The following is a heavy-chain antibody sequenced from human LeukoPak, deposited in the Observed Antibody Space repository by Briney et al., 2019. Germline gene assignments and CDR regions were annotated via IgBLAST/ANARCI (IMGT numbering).Heavy chain of an antibody. D-gene: IGHD6-19*01. CDR2: IDYSGST. Sequence: PSETLSLTCAVYGGSFSGYHWNWIRQPPGKGLEWIGEIDYSGSTNYNPSLKSRVTISVDTSKNQFSLNLSSVTAADTAVYFCARGVRIAVAAPHLNYWGQGTLVTVSS. J-gene: IGHJ4*02. CDR1: GGSFSGYH. CDR3: ARGVRIAVAAPHLNY. V-gene: IGHV4-34*01.